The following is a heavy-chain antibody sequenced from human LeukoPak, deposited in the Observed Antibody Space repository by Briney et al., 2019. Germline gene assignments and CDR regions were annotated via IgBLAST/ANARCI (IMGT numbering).Heavy chain of an antibody. J-gene: IGHJ5*02. CDR3: ARGALWFGELFNWFDP. CDR1: GYTFTSYG. D-gene: IGHD3-10*01. Sequence: ASVKVSCKASGYTFTSYGISWVRQAPGQGLEWMGWISAYNGNTNYAQKLQGRVTMTTDTSTSTAYMELRSLRSDDTAVYYCARGALWFGELFNWFDPWGQGTLVTVSS. CDR2: ISAYNGNT. V-gene: IGHV1-18*01.